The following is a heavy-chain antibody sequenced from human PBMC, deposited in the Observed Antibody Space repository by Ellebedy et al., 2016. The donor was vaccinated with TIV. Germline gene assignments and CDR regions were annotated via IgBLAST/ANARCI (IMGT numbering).Heavy chain of an antibody. CDR1: GFTFSSYY. Sequence: GESLKISCAASGFTFSSYYMNWVRQAPGKGLEWVSYISGSGGMMDHADSVKGRFTISRDNSKNTLHLQMDTLRVEDTAVNYCATRLGEGIQLWGGFDYWGQGTLVTVSS. CDR2: ISGSGGMM. D-gene: IGHD5-18*01. CDR3: ATRLGEGIQLWGGFDY. V-gene: IGHV3-48*01. J-gene: IGHJ4*02.